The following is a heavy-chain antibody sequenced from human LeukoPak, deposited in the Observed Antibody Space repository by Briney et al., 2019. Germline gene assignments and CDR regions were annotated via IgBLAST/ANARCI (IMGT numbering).Heavy chain of an antibody. J-gene: IGHJ2*01. CDR3: AKAYDYGDYFSHWYFDL. CDR1: GFTFDDYA. Sequence: PGRSLRLSCAASGFTFDDYAMHWVRQAPGKGLEWVSGISWNSGSIGYADSVKGRFTISRDNAKNSLYLQMNSLRAEDTALYYCAKAYDYGDYFSHWYFDLWGRGPLVTVSS. V-gene: IGHV3-9*01. CDR2: ISWNSGSI. D-gene: IGHD4-17*01.